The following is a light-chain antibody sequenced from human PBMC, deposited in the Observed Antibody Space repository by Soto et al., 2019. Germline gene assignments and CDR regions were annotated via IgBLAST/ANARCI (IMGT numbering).Light chain of an antibody. V-gene: IGKV1-9*01. CDR3: QQVNSYPLT. Sequence: IQLTQSPSSLSASVGDTVTITCRASQGISSYLAWYQQKPGKAPKLLIYAASTLQSGVPSRFGGSGSGTDFTLTISSLQPEDFETYYCQQVNSYPLTFGGETKVEIK. CDR1: QGISSY. J-gene: IGKJ4*01. CDR2: AAS.